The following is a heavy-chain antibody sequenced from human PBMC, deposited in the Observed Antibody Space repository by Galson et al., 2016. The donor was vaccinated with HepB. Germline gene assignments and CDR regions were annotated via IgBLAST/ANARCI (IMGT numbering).Heavy chain of an antibody. D-gene: IGHD6-13*01. CDR1: GASISGSSYY. J-gene: IGHJ5*02. CDR3: ARESNSSSTNWFDP. CDR2: LYYSGTT. Sequence: SETLSLTCSVTGASISGSSYYWVWIRQPPGQGLEWIGSLYYSGTTYYSSSLKRRVTISVNTSKNHFSLRLNSVTAADTAVYYCARESNSSSTNWFDPWGQGTQVTVSS. V-gene: IGHV4-39*07.